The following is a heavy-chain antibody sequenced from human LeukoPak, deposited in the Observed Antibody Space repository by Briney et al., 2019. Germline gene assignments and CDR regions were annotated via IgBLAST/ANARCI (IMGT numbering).Heavy chain of an antibody. CDR2: ISSSSSYI. CDR1: GFTFSSYS. Sequence: PGGSLRLSCAASGFTFSSYSMNWVRQAPGKGLEWVSSISSSSSYIYYADSVKGRFTISRDNAKNSLYLQMNSLRAEDTAVYYCARDWVAYDFWSGLDCWGQGTLVTVSS. J-gene: IGHJ4*02. D-gene: IGHD3-3*01. CDR3: ARDWVAYDFWSGLDC. V-gene: IGHV3-21*01.